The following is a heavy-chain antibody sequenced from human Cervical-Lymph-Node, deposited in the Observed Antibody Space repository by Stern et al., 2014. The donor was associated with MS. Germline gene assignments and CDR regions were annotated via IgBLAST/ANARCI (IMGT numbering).Heavy chain of an antibody. Sequence: VQLVQSGAEVKKPGASGKISCTTSGFSLTSAYVHWVRQATGHGLEWMALMKDNGGTTPAQKFQGRVTVTRDTSTATVHMEVTSLRSDDTAVYYCARDGGADSVTGYATYGLDVWGQGTTVTVSS. D-gene: IGHD5-12*01. V-gene: IGHV1-46*03. J-gene: IGHJ6*02. CDR1: GFSLTSAY. CDR3: ARDGGADSVTGYATYGLDV. CDR2: MKDNGGT.